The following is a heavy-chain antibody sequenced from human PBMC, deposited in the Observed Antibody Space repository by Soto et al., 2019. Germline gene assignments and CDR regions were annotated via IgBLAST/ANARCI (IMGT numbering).Heavy chain of an antibody. D-gene: IGHD2-2*01. CDR2: IYYSGST. Sequence: QVQLQESGPGLVKPSQTLSLTCTVSGGSISSGGYYWSWIRQHPGKGLEWIGYIYYSGSTYYNPSLKRRVTISVDTSKNQFSLKLSSVTAADTAVYYCARESSPFHRSSTSCYPFPDYWGQGTLVTVSS. V-gene: IGHV4-31*03. CDR3: ARESSPFHRSSTSCYPFPDY. J-gene: IGHJ4*02. CDR1: GGSISSGGYY.